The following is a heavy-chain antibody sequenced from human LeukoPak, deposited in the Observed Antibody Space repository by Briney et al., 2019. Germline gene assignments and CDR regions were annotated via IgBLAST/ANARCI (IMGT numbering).Heavy chain of an antibody. CDR2: ISGGSSNI. D-gene: IGHD4-17*01. J-gene: IGHJ4*02. Sequence: GGSLRLSCAASGFTFSSYSMNWVRQAPGKGLEWVSSISGGSSNIYYADSVKGRFTISRDNAKNSLYLQMNSLRAEDTAVYYCARDPTTVTTKYYFDYWGQGTLVTVSS. CDR3: ARDPTTVTTKYYFDY. V-gene: IGHV3-21*01. CDR1: GFTFSSYS.